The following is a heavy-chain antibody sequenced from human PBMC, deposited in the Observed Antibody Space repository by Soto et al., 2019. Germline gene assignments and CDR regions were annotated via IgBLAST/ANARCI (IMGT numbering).Heavy chain of an antibody. CDR1: GYTFTSYA. Sequence: ASVKVSCEASGYTFTSYAMHWVRQAPGQRIEWMGWINAGNGNTKYSQKFQGRVTITRDTSASTAYMELSSLRSEDTAVYYCARVDDFWSGYYTGIYMDVWGKGTTVTVSS. CDR3: ARVDDFWSGYYTGIYMDV. D-gene: IGHD3-3*01. V-gene: IGHV1-3*01. CDR2: INAGNGNT. J-gene: IGHJ6*03.